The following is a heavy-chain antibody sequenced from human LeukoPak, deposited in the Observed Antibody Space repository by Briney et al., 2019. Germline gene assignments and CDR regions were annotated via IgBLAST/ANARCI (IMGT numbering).Heavy chain of an antibody. Sequence: GGSLRLSCAASGFTFSSYWMSWVRQAPGKGLEWVANIKQDESEIHYVDSVEGRFIISRDNAKKSLFLQMNSLRAEDTAVYYCARGRDVDSWGQGTLVTVSS. V-gene: IGHV3-7*03. CDR1: GFTFSSYW. CDR2: IKQDESEI. CDR3: ARGRDVDS. J-gene: IGHJ4*02.